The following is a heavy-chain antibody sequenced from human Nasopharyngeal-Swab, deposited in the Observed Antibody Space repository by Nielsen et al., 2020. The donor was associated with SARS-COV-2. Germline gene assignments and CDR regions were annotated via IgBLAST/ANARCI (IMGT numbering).Heavy chain of an antibody. V-gene: IGHV5-51*01. D-gene: IGHD4-23*01. CDR1: GYSFTSCW. J-gene: IGHJ3*02. CDR3: ARQTIYGGNSHDAFDI. Sequence: GESLKISCKGSGYSFTSCWIGWVRQMPGKGLEWMGIIYPGDSDTRYSPSFQGQVTISADKSISTAYLQWSSLKASDTAMYYCARQTIYGGNSHDAFDIWGQGTMVTVSS. CDR2: IYPGDSDT.